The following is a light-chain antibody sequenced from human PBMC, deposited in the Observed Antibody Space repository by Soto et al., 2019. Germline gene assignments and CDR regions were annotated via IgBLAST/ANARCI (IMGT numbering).Light chain of an antibody. Sequence: EIVLTQSPATLCLSPGERAALACGASQSVSRNSLAWYQQKPGLAPRLLIYDASARATGIPDRFSGSGSGTDFTLTISRLEPEDFAVYYGQQYGTTPQTFGQGTRLEIK. CDR1: QSVSRNS. V-gene: IGKV3D-20*01. CDR3: QQYGTTPQT. CDR2: DAS. J-gene: IGKJ5*01.